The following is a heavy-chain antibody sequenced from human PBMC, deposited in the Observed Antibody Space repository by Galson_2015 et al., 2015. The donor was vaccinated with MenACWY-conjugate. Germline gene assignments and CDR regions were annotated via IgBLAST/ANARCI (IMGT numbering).Heavy chain of an antibody. CDR1: GDSISSDNYY. J-gene: IGHJ5*02. D-gene: IGHD1-26*01. CDR2: INYSGRT. CDR3: ARRTPELNWFDP. V-gene: IGHV4-39*01. Sequence: ETLSLTCTVSGDSISSDNYYWTWVRQPPGRGLEWIASINYSGRTFYNPLLMSRVSISVDMSKSQYSLKLTSVTAADTAVYFCARRTPELNWFDPWGQGTLVTVSS.